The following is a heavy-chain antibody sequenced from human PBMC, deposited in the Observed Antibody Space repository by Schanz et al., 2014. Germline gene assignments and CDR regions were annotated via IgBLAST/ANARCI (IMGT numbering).Heavy chain of an antibody. Sequence: EVQLLESGGGLVQPGGSLRLSCAASGFTFSSYWMSWVRQAPGKGLEWVSYISGESYYITYADSVKGRFTISRDNAKNSLYLQMNSLRAEDTAVYYCASMSDSGSFDSWGQGTLVTVSS. CDR2: ISGESYYI. V-gene: IGHV3-48*04. CDR3: ASMSDSGSFDS. CDR1: GFTFSSYW. J-gene: IGHJ4*02. D-gene: IGHD1-26*01.